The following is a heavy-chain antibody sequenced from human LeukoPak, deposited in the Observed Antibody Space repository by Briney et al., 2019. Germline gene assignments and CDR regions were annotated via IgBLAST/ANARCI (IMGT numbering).Heavy chain of an antibody. CDR3: AKDKSYYDTSGPMDY. Sequence: PGGSLRLSCAASGFTFSSYAMSWVRQAPGKGLEWVAVISFDGNNKYYADSVRGRFTISRDNSKNTVSLQMSSLRVDDTAVYYCAKDKSYYDTSGPMDYWGQGTLVTVSS. V-gene: IGHV3-30*18. CDR1: GFTFSSYA. CDR2: ISFDGNNK. J-gene: IGHJ4*02. D-gene: IGHD3-22*01.